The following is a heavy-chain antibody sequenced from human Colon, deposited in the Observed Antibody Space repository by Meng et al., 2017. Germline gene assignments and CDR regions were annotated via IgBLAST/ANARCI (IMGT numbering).Heavy chain of an antibody. J-gene: IGHJ4*02. CDR3: ARGLKGSLEF. D-gene: IGHD3-10*01. CDR2: IYYGGSA. CDR1: GDSITRGGYH. Sequence: QLHLQGSAPGLVPPSQHLSLLCSVSGDSITRGGYHWSWVRQRPGRGLEWVGHIYYGGSAFYNPALRSRLTMSTDRSANQFSLRVTSVTAADTATYFCARGLKGSLEFWGQGALVTVSS. V-gene: IGHV4-31*03.